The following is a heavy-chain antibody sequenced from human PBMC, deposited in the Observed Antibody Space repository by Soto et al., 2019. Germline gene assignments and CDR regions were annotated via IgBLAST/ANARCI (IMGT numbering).Heavy chain of an antibody. J-gene: IGHJ4*02. Sequence: QVQLVQSGAEVKKPGASVKVSRKASGYTFTSYAMHWVRQAPGQRLEWMGWINAGNGNTKYSQKFQGRVTITRDTSASTAYMELSSLRSEDTAVYYCARDRGYLVFDYWGQGTLVTVSS. CDR1: GYTFTSYA. CDR3: ARDRGYLVFDY. CDR2: INAGNGNT. V-gene: IGHV1-3*01. D-gene: IGHD5-12*01.